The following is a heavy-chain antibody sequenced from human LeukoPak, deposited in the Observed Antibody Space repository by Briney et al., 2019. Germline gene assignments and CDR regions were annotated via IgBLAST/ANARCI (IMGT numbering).Heavy chain of an antibody. CDR2: IWYDGSNK. D-gene: IGHD5-18*01. J-gene: IGHJ4*02. CDR3: ARGPYSYGPEIDY. Sequence: GRPLRLSCAASGFTFSSYGMHWVRQAPGKGLEWVAVIWYDGSNKYYADSVKGRFTISRDNSKNTLYLQMNSLRAEDTAVYYCARGPYSYGPEIDYWGQGTLVTVSS. V-gene: IGHV3-33*01. CDR1: GFTFSSYG.